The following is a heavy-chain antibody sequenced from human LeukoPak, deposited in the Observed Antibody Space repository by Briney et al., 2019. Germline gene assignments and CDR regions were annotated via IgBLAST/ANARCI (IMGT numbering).Heavy chain of an antibody. CDR1: GYTFTSYY. D-gene: IGHD5-12*01. Sequence: ASVKVSCKASGYTFTSYYMHWVRQAPGQGLEWMGIINPSGGSTSYAQKFQGRVTMTRDTSTSTVYMELSSLRSEDTAVYHCARERKEVDIVATISYFDYWGQGTLVTVSS. CDR2: INPSGGST. V-gene: IGHV1-46*01. J-gene: IGHJ4*02. CDR3: ARERKEVDIVATISYFDY.